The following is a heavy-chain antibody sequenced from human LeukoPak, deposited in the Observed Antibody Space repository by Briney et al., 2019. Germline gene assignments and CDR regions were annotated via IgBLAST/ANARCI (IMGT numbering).Heavy chain of an antibody. J-gene: IGHJ4*02. V-gene: IGHV1-69*13. CDR2: IIPIFGTA. Sequence: GASVKVSCKASGYTFTSYAMNWVRQAPGQGLEWMGGIIPIFGTANYAQKFQGRVTITADESTSTAYMELSSLRSEDTAVYYCARAPSPGSLPGYFDYWGQGTLVTVSS. CDR3: ARAPSPGSLPGYFDY. CDR1: GYTFTSYA.